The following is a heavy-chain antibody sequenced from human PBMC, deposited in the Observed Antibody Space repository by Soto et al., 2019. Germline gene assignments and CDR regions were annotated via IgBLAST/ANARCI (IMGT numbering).Heavy chain of an antibody. CDR3: ARLELYYYDSSGYYDNWFDP. CDR1: GGSISSYY. CDR2: IYYSGST. J-gene: IGHJ5*02. V-gene: IGHV4-59*01. Sequence: SETLSLTCTVSGGSISSYYWSWIRQPPGKGLEWIGYIYYSGSTNYNPSLKSRVTISVDTSKNQFSLKLSSVTAADTAVYYCARLELYYYDSSGYYDNWFDPWGQGTLVTVSS. D-gene: IGHD3-22*01.